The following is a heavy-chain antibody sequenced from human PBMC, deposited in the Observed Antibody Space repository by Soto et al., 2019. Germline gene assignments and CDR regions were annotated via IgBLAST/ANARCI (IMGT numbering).Heavy chain of an antibody. CDR3: ARIYYDTGVQYQGHFDY. CDR2: IDWDDDK. Sequence: SGPTLVNPTQTLTLTCTFSGFSISTSGMCVGWIRQPPGKALEWLALIDWDDDKYYNTSLKTRLTISKDTYKNQVVLTMTNMDPVDTATYYCARIYYDTGVQYQGHFDYWGQGTMVTVSS. J-gene: IGHJ4*02. D-gene: IGHD3-22*01. CDR1: GFSISTSGMC. V-gene: IGHV2-70*01.